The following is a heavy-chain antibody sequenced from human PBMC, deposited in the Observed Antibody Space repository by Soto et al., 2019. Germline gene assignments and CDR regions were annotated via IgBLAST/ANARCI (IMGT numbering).Heavy chain of an antibody. D-gene: IGHD3-10*01. CDR1: TDSSSFTNSY. V-gene: IGHV4-39*01. CDR2: SSYNGGT. CDR3: ARHRIEVVWRGFDF. Sequence: SETLSLTCTVSTDSSSFTNSYWGWIRQPPGKGLQWIGSSSYNGGTFYNPSLKGRVVISFDTTKKQSSLQVTSVTAADTAVYFCARHRIEVVWRGFDFWGQGSPVTVSS. J-gene: IGHJ4*02.